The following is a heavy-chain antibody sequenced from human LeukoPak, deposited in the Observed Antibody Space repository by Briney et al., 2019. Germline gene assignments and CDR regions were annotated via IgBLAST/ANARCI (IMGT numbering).Heavy chain of an antibody. D-gene: IGHD1-14*01. CDR2: INPNSGDT. J-gene: IGHJ2*01. Sequence: GASVTVSFKASLYTYTAYYVHWVRQAPGQGLEWMGWINPNSGDTYSAQKFQGRVTMTRDTSISTAYMEVSSLKFNDTDVYYCAREHLIRKYFAFWGRRTLVTVSS. CDR1: LYTYTAYY. CDR3: AREHLIRKYFAF. V-gene: IGHV1-2*02.